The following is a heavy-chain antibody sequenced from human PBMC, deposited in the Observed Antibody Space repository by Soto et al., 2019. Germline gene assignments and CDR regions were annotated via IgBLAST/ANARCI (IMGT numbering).Heavy chain of an antibody. CDR2: IYYSGST. V-gene: IGHV4-59*01. CDR1: GGSISSYY. Sequence: SETLSLTCTVSGGSISSYYWSWIRQPPGKGLEWIGYIYYSGSTNYNPSLKSRVTISVDTSKNQFSLKLSSVTAADTAVYYCARVYSSGWYVVFDYWGQGTLVTVS. CDR3: ARVYSSGWYVVFDY. D-gene: IGHD6-19*01. J-gene: IGHJ4*02.